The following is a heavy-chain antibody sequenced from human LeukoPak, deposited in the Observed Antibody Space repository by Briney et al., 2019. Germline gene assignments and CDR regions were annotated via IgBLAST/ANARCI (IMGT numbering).Heavy chain of an antibody. CDR2: FDLEDGET. CDR3: ATVPVPLYSGYDPYYFDY. Sequence: ASVKVSCKVSGYTLTELSMHWVRQAPGKGLEWMGGFDLEDGETIYAQKFQGRVTMTEDTSTDTAYMELSSLRSEDTAVYYCATVPVPLYSGYDPYYFDYWGQGTLVTVSS. J-gene: IGHJ4*02. D-gene: IGHD5-12*01. CDR1: GYTLTELS. V-gene: IGHV1-24*01.